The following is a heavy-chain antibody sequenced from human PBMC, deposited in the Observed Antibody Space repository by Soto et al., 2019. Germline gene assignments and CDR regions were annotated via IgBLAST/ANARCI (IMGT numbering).Heavy chain of an antibody. D-gene: IGHD6-13*01. J-gene: IGHJ5*02. CDR3: ARHWPQQPLDP. Sequence: PGESLTISCKGFGCSFTRYWIVWVRQMPGEGLEWMGIIYPDDSDTRYNPSFQGHVTISADKSISTAYLQWSSLKASDTAMYYCARHWPQQPLDPWGQGTLVTVSS. CDR1: GCSFTRYW. CDR2: IYPDDSDT. V-gene: IGHV5-51*01.